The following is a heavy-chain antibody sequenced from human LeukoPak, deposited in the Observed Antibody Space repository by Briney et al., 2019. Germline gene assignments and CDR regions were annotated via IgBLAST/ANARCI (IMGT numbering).Heavy chain of an antibody. CDR3: AKSLKPRDYFDY. CDR1: GFTFDDYA. Sequence: GGSLRLSCAASGFTFDDYAMHWVRQAPGKGLEWVSGISWNSGSIGYADPVKGRFTISRDNAKNSLYLQMNSLRAEDTALYYCAKSLKPRDYFDYWGQGTLVTVSS. D-gene: IGHD3-16*01. CDR2: ISWNSGSI. J-gene: IGHJ4*02. V-gene: IGHV3-9*01.